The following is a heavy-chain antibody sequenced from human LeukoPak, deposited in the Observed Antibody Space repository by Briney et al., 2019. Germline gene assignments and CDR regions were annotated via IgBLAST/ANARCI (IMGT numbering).Heavy chain of an antibody. CDR1: GYTFTSYA. CDR3: AREVVRGVMFYYYGMDV. Sequence: ASVKVSCKASGYTFTSYAMHWVRQAPGQRLEWMGWINAGNGNTKYSQKFQGRVTITRDTSASTAYTELSSLRSEDTAVYYCAREVVRGVMFYYYGMDVWGQGTTVTVSS. V-gene: IGHV1-3*01. CDR2: INAGNGNT. J-gene: IGHJ6*02. D-gene: IGHD3-10*01.